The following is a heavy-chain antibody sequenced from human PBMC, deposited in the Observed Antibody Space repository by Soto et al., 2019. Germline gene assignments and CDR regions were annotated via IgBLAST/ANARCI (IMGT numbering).Heavy chain of an antibody. Sequence: EVQLLESGGGLVQPGGSLRLSCAASGFTFSNYAMSWVRQAPGKGLEWVSSISGSGGSTYYADSVKGRFTVSRDNSKNTVYLQMNSLRIEDTAVYYCEKEATRRAIHLDYWGQGTLVTVSS. CDR2: ISGSGGST. J-gene: IGHJ4*02. CDR3: EKEATRRAIHLDY. CDR1: GFTFSNYA. V-gene: IGHV3-23*01.